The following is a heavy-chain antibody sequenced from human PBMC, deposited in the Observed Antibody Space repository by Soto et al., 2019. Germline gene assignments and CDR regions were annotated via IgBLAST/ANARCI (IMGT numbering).Heavy chain of an antibody. Sequence: SETLSLTSTVSGGSISSSIYYWGGIRQPPGKGLGWIGSIYYSGSTYYNPSLKSRVTISVDTSKNQFSLKLSSVTAADTAVYYCARVSYSSGWSDHDYWGQGTLVTVSS. V-gene: IGHV4-39*01. CDR1: GGSISSSIYY. J-gene: IGHJ4*02. CDR2: IYYSGST. CDR3: ARVSYSSGWSDHDY. D-gene: IGHD6-19*01.